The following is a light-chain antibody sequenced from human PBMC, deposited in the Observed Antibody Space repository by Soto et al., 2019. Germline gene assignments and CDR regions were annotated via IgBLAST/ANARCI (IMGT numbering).Light chain of an antibody. Sequence: DIVMTQSPDSLAVSLGERATINCKSSQSVLYSSNNENYLAWYQQKPGQPPKLLIYWASTRESGVPDRFSGSGSGTDFTLSISSLQAEDVAVYYCQQYLRNPRTFGQGTKVEIK. V-gene: IGKV4-1*01. J-gene: IGKJ1*01. CDR1: QSVLYSSNNENY. CDR3: QQYLRNPRT. CDR2: WAS.